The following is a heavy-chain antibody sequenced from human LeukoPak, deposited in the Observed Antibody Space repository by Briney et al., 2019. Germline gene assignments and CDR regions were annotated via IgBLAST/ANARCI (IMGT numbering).Heavy chain of an antibody. V-gene: IGHV3-21*01. CDR3: ASLPLTVAGLDY. CDR2: ISSSSSYI. CDR1: GFTFSSYS. J-gene: IGHJ4*02. D-gene: IGHD6-19*01. Sequence: GGSLRLSCAASGFTFSSYSMNWVRQAPGKGLEWVSSISSSSSYIYYADSVKGLFTISRDNAKNSLYLQMNSLRAEDTAVYYCASLPLTVAGLDYWGQGTLVTVSS.